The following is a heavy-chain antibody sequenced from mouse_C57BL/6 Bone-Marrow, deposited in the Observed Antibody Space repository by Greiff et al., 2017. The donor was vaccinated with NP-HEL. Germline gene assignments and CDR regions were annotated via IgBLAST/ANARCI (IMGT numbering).Heavy chain of an antibody. CDR3: AREDSGYGGY. Sequence: QVQLQQSGAELARPGASVKLSCKASGYTFTSYGISWVKQRTGQGLEWIGEIYPRSGNTYYIEKFKGKATLTADKSSSTAYMELRSLTSEDSAVYFCAREDSGYGGYWGQGTTLTVSS. J-gene: IGHJ2*01. CDR1: GYTFTSYG. D-gene: IGHD3-2*02. V-gene: IGHV1-81*01. CDR2: IYPRSGNT.